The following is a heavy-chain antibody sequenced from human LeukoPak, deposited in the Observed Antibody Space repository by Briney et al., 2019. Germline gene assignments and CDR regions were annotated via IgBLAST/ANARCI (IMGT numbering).Heavy chain of an antibody. V-gene: IGHV4-59*01. J-gene: IGHJ5*02. CDR1: GGSISSYY. CDR2: IYYSGTT. D-gene: IGHD2-2*01. Sequence: RASETLSLTCTVSGGSISSYYWSWIRQPPGKGLDCIGYIYYSGTTNYNPSLKSRATISEDTSKNQFSLKLSSVTAADTAVYYCARDLVAAGTIDPWGQGTLVTVSS. CDR3: ARDLVAAGTIDP.